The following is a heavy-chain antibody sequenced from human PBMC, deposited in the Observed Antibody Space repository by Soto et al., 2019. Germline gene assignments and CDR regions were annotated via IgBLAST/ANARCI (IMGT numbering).Heavy chain of an antibody. D-gene: IGHD6-6*01. CDR3: ARAYIAARPGSDYYYGMDV. Sequence: QVQLVESGGGVVQPGRSLRLSCAASGFTFSSYAISWVRQAPGQGLEWMGGIIPIFGTANYAQKFQGRVTITADESTSTAYMELSSLRSEDTAVYYCARAYIAARPGSDYYYGMDVWGQGTTVTVSS. CDR1: GFTFSSYA. J-gene: IGHJ6*02. CDR2: IIPIFGTA. V-gene: IGHV1-69*01.